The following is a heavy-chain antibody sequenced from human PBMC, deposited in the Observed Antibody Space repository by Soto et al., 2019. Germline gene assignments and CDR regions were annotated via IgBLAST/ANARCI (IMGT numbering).Heavy chain of an antibody. Sequence: EVQLVESGGGLVQPGGSLTLSCVASGFTFTTYCMHWVRQAPGKGLEYLSAISNDAVHTYYANSVKDRFTISRDNSKDTLXXHMXXXXXXXXXXXXXXXXXXXXXXXXXXXXXWGQGTTVTVSS. J-gene: IGHJ6*02. CDR3: XXXXXXXXXXXXXXXX. CDR2: ISNDAVHT. V-gene: IGHV3-64*01. CDR1: GFTFTTYC.